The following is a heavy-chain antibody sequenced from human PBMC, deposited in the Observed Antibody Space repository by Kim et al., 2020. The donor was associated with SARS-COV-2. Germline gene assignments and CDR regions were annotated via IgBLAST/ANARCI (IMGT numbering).Heavy chain of an antibody. CDR2: IKQDGSER. D-gene: IGHD2-2*01. Sequence: GGSLRLSCAASGFTFSSYWMPWVRQVPGKGLEWVANIKQDGSERYYVHSVKGRFTISRDNAKNSLYLQMNSLRAEDTATYYCASLYSTRYYYGMDVWGQGTTVTVSS. J-gene: IGHJ6*02. V-gene: IGHV3-7*01. CDR3: ASLYSTRYYYGMDV. CDR1: GFTFSSYW.